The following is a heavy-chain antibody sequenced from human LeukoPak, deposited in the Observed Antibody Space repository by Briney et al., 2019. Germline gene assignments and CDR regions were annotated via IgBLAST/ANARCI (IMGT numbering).Heavy chain of an antibody. CDR1: GYTFTSYA. CDR3: ARDHPSGGSGHY. CDR2: INAGNGNT. D-gene: IGHD3-16*01. J-gene: IGHJ4*02. Sequence: ASVKVSCKASGYTFTSYAMHWVRQAPGQRLEWMGWINAGNGNTKYSQKFQGRVTITRDTSASTAYMELSSLRSEDTAVYYCARDHPSGGSGHYWGQGTRVTVSS. V-gene: IGHV1-3*01.